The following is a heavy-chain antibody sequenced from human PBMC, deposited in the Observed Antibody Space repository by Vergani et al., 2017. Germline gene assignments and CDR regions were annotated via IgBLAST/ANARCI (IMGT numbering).Heavy chain of an antibody. Sequence: QMQLQESGPGLVKASETLSLTCTVSGDSIISRSYYWGWIGQPPGKGLEWIGRIYNSGNGDSSSSLKSRVTISADTSKNQFSLRLTSVTAADTAVYYCASRNYYSDSTSQFRGRCFDVGVRGTLVAVPS. CDR3: ASRNYYSDSTSQFRGRCFDV. D-gene: IGHD3-10*01. J-gene: IGHJ2*01. CDR2: IYNSGNG. CDR1: GDSIISRSYY. V-gene: IGHV4-39*01.